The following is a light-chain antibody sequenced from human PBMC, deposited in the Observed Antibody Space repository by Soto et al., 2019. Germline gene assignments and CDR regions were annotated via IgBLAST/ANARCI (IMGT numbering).Light chain of an antibody. CDR3: QQYNNWPSGT. V-gene: IGKV3-15*01. CDR1: QSVSSN. Sequence: EIVMTQSPATLSVSPGERATLSCRAGQSVSSNLAWYQQKPGQAPRLLIYGASTRATGIPARFSGSGSGTEFTRTISSLQSEDFAVYYCQQYNNWPSGTFGQGTKVEIK. CDR2: GAS. J-gene: IGKJ1*01.